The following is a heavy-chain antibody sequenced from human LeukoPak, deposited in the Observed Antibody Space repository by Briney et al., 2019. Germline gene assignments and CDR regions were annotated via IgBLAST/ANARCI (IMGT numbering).Heavy chain of an antibody. CDR3: ARGSHSSRFFDAFDI. Sequence: GGSLRLSCAASGFTFSSYSMNWVRQAPGKGLEWVAVISYDGSNKYYADSVKGRFTISRDNSKNTLYLQMNSLRAEDTAVYYCARGSHSSRFFDAFDIWGQGTMVTVSS. J-gene: IGHJ3*02. V-gene: IGHV3-30*03. CDR1: GFTFSSYS. CDR2: ISYDGSNK. D-gene: IGHD6-13*01.